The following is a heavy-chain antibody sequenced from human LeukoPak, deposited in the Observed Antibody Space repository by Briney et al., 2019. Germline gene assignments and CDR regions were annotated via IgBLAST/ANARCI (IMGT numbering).Heavy chain of an antibody. Sequence: PGGSLRLSCAASGFTFSTYPMNWVRQAPGKGLEWVGRIRNKANSYTTEYAAPVKGRFTISRDDSKNSLYLQMNTLKTEDTAVYYCARTDYDSVWRAYRLSHYWGQGTLVSVSS. CDR2: IRNKANSYTT. D-gene: IGHD3-16*02. CDR3: ARTDYDSVWRAYRLSHY. J-gene: IGHJ4*02. CDR1: GFTFSTYP. V-gene: IGHV3-72*01.